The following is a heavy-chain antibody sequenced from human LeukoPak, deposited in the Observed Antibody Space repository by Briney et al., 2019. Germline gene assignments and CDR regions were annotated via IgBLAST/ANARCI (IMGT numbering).Heavy chain of an antibody. CDR3: ATFPSGSWSAY. J-gene: IGHJ4*02. D-gene: IGHD1-26*01. Sequence: GGSLRLSCTASGFTFSDSGMHWVRQASGKGLEWVGHIRSKADSYATVYAASVKGRFTITRDDSENTAYLQMNSLKTEDTAVYYCATFPSGSWSAYWGQGTLVTVSS. CDR1: GFTFSDSG. V-gene: IGHV3-73*01. CDR2: IRSKADSYAT.